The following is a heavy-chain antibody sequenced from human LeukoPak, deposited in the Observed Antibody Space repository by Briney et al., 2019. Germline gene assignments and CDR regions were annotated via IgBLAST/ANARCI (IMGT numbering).Heavy chain of an antibody. CDR2: ISSSGSTT. CDR3: AMRGDILVIPATYMFDY. CDR1: GFTFSSYT. D-gene: IGHD2-2*01. J-gene: IGHJ4*02. Sequence: GGSLRLSCAASGFTFSSYTMNWVRQAPGKGLEWVSYISSSGSTTYYADSVKGRFTISRDNAKNSLYLQMNSLRAEDTAVYYCAMRGDILVIPATYMFDYWGQGTLVTVSS. V-gene: IGHV3-48*01.